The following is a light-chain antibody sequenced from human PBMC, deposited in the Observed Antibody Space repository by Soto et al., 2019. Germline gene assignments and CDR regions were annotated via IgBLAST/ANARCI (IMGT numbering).Light chain of an antibody. CDR3: HQYDNYST. CDR1: QSVGTW. V-gene: IGKV1-5*03. Sequence: DIQMTQSPSTLSGSVGDRVTITCRASQSVGTWLAWYQLKPGKAPNVLIYKASSLQSGVPSRFSGSGSGTEFTLTISSLQPDDFATYFCHQYDNYSTFGGGTRVEIK. J-gene: IGKJ4*01. CDR2: KAS.